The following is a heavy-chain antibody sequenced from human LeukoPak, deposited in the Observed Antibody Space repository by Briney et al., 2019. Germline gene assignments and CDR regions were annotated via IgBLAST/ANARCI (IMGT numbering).Heavy chain of an antibody. CDR2: IRHDGSYQ. CDR3: AKNRDSSDYPRDFDF. D-gene: IGHD3-22*01. Sequence: SGGSLRLSCAAFGFTFSSYSMHWVRQTPGKGLEWVAFIRHDGSYQQYADSVKGRFTVSRDNSKDMVYLQMNSLRTEDTAVYYCAKNRDSSDYPRDFDFWGQGTLVTVSS. J-gene: IGHJ4*02. V-gene: IGHV3-30*02. CDR1: GFTFSSYS.